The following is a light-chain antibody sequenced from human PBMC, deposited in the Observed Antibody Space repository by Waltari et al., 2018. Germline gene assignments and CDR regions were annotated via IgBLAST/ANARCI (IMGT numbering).Light chain of an antibody. V-gene: IGKV3-11*01. J-gene: IGKJ2*01. CDR1: QSVGTY. Sequence: EIVLTQSPAILSLSPGETATLSCRASQSVGTYLAWYQQKPGQVPRLLIYDASNRATGIPARFRGSGSGTDFTLTISNLEAEDFAVYYCQQRSNWTPHTFGQGARLEIK. CDR3: QQRSNWTPHT. CDR2: DAS.